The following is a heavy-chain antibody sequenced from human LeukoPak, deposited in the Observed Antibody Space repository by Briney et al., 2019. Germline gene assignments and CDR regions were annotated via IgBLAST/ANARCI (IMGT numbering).Heavy chain of an antibody. V-gene: IGHV1-69*05. D-gene: IGHD3-10*01. CDR3: ARGALVRGFDY. J-gene: IGHJ4*02. Sequence: SVKVSCKASGGTFSSHDISWLREAPGQGLEWMGGIIPIFGTANNAQKFQDRLTITTDESTSTAYMELSSLRSEDTAVYYCARGALVRGFDYWGQGTLVTVSS. CDR2: IIPIFGTA. CDR1: GGTFSSHD.